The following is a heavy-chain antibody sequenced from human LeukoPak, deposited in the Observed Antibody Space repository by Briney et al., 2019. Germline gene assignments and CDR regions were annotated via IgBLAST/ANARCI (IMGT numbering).Heavy chain of an antibody. D-gene: IGHD4-17*01. CDR1: GGSISSADYY. Sequence: SQTLSLTCTVSGGSISSADYYWTWIRQPPGKGLEWIGFIFYSGNTYYNPSLKSRLTISVDTSKNQFSLKLNSVTAADTAVYYCARERGGTAVTTGGYFDYWGQGTLVTVSS. V-gene: IGHV4-30-4*01. CDR2: IFYSGNT. CDR3: ARERGGTAVTTGGYFDY. J-gene: IGHJ4*02.